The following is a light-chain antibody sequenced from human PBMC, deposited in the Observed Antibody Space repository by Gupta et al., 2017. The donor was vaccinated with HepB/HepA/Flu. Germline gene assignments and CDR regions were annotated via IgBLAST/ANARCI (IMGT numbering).Light chain of an antibody. Sequence: DIQMTQSPSSLSASVGDRVAITCRASQRISTYLNWYQQKPGKAPKLLIYAASSLQSGVPSRFSGSGSGTDFTLTISSLQPEDFASDYCQQSFNTPPTFGPGTKVDI. CDR2: AAS. CDR3: QQSFNTPPT. CDR1: QRISTY. J-gene: IGKJ3*01. V-gene: IGKV1-39*01.